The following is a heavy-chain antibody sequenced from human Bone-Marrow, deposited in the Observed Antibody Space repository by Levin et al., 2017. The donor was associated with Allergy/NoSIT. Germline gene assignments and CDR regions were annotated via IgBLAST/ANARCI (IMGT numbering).Heavy chain of an antibody. CDR2: LIPILGTP. D-gene: IGHD3-22*01. J-gene: IGHJ4*02. CDR3: ARLFGYDTSAYSIYPFDN. Sequence: GASVKVSCKASGSTFSGYALSWVRQAPGHGLEWMGTLIPILGTPRYSQKFQARVTITADESTSTAYMELSSLTSEDTAVYYCARLFGYDTSAYSIYPFDNWGQGTLVTVSS. CDR1: GSTFSGYA. V-gene: IGHV1-69*13.